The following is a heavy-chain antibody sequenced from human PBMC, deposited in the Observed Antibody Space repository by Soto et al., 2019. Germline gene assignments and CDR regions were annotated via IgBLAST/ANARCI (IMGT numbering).Heavy chain of an antibody. V-gene: IGHV1-3*01. CDR1: GYTFTSYA. CDR2: INAGNGNT. CDR3: ARVPVTTYAFDI. J-gene: IGHJ3*02. Sequence: ASVKVSCKASGYTFTSYAMHWVRQAPGQRLEWMGWINAGNGNTKYSQKFQGRVTITGDTSASTAYMELSSLRAEDTAVYYCARVPVTTYAFDIWGQGTMVTVSS. D-gene: IGHD4-17*01.